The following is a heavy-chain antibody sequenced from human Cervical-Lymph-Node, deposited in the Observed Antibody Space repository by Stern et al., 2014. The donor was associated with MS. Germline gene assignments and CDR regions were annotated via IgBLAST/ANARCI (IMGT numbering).Heavy chain of an antibody. Sequence: VQLVESGGGVVQPGRSLRLSCAASGFAFSRYGIHWVRQAPGKGLEWVAFISYDGNDKNSADSVKGRFTISRDNSKNTMYLQMNSLGLEDTAVYYCAKEAQPHSYGLDYFDYWGQGTLVTVSS. V-gene: IGHV3-30*18. J-gene: IGHJ4*02. CDR3: AKEAQPHSYGLDYFDY. CDR2: ISYDGNDK. D-gene: IGHD5-18*01. CDR1: GFAFSRYG.